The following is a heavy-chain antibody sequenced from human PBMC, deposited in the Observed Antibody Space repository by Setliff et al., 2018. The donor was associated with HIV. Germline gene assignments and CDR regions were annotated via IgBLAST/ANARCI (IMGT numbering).Heavy chain of an antibody. D-gene: IGHD6-6*01. J-gene: IGHJ6*03. CDR3: ARGVPYSSSSEYYYYYYYMDV. CDR2: IYSGDST. Sequence: PGGSLRLSCAASGLIFSTYGMSWVRQAPGKGLEWVSIIYSGDSTYYADSVKGRFTISRDNSKSMLYLQMNSLRGEDTAVYYCARGVPYSSSSEYYYYYYYMDVWGTGTTVTVSS. CDR1: GLIFSTYG. V-gene: IGHV3-66*02.